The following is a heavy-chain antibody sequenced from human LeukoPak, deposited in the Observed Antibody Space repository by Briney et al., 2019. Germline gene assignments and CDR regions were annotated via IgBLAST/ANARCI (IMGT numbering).Heavy chain of an antibody. D-gene: IGHD2-2*01. CDR3: AREGGLSRYQVLSHGSFDY. J-gene: IGHJ4*02. Sequence: ASVKVSCKASGYTFTGYYMHWVRQAPGQGLEWMGWINPNSGGTNYAQKFQGRVTMTRDTSISTAYMELSRLRSDDPAVYYCAREGGLSRYQVLSHGSFDYWGQGTLVTVSS. CDR2: INPNSGGT. V-gene: IGHV1-2*02. CDR1: GYTFTGYY.